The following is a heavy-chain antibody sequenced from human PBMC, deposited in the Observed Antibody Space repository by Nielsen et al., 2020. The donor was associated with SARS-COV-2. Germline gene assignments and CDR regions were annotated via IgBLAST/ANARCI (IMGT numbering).Heavy chain of an antibody. CDR3: ARGSSDKAAAVPNWFDP. V-gene: IGHV4-34*01. CDR2: INHSGST. D-gene: IGHD6-13*01. J-gene: IGHJ5*02. Sequence: GSLRLSCAVYGGSFSGYYWSWIRQPPGKGLEWIGEINHSGSTNYNPSLKSRVTISVDTSKNQFSLKLSSVTAADTAVYYCARGSSDKAAAVPNWFDPWGQGTLVTVSS. CDR1: GGSFSGYY.